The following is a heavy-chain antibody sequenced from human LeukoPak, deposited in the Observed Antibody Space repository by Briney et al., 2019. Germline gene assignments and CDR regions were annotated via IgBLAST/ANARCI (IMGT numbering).Heavy chain of an antibody. CDR1: GGSISSSSYY. Sequence: SETLSLTCTVSGGSISSSSYYWGWIRQPPGKGLEWIGSIYYSGSTYYNPSLKSRVTISVDTSKNQFSLKLSSVTAADTAVYYCAREGGEEPQRGNLFDYWGQGTLVTVSS. CDR3: AREGGEEPQRGNLFDY. CDR2: IYYSGST. J-gene: IGHJ4*02. V-gene: IGHV4-39*07. D-gene: IGHD3-10*01.